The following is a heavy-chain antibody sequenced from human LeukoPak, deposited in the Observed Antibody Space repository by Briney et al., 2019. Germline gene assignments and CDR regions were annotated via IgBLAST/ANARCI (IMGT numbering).Heavy chain of an antibody. V-gene: IGHV4-39*07. D-gene: IGHD5-12*01. CDR3: AREEEVATIWDY. CDR1: GGSISSSSYY. J-gene: IGHJ4*02. CDR2: IYYSGST. Sequence: PSETLSPTCTVSGGSISSSSYYWGWIRQPPGKGLEWIGSIYYSGSTYYNPSLKSRVTISVDTSKNQFSLKLSSVTAADTAVYYCAREEEVATIWDYWGQGTLVTVSS.